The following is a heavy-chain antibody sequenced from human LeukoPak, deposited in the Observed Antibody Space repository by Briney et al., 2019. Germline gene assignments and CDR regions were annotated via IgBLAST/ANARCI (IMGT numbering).Heavy chain of an antibody. CDR2: ISGSGDST. J-gene: IGHJ4*02. CDR3: AKDSFTIFGVVNYFDY. CDR1: AFTFSNHW. Sequence: PGGSLRLSCAASAFTFSNHWMHWVRHAPGKGLEWVSAISGSGDSTYYADSVKGRFTVSRDNFKNKLYLQMNSLRAEDTAVYYCAKDSFTIFGVVNYFDYWGQGTLVTVSS. D-gene: IGHD3-3*01. V-gene: IGHV3-23*01.